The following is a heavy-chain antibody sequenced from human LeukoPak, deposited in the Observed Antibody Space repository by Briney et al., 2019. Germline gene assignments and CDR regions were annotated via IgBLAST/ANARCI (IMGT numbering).Heavy chain of an antibody. D-gene: IGHD3-22*01. Sequence: GGSLRLSCVACGFTLSKAGMSGVRPATGRGREWVGRFKSNADGGTTDYAAPVQGRITISRDDSQNTLYLQLDSLKAEDTAVYYCSTYRWQYDSSGYDYWGQGTLVAVSS. CDR2: FKSNADGGTT. J-gene: IGHJ4*02. V-gene: IGHV3-15*01. CDR3: STYRWQYDSSGYDY. CDR1: GFTLSKAG.